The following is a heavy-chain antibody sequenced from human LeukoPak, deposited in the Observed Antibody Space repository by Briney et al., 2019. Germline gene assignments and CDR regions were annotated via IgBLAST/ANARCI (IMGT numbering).Heavy chain of an antibody. J-gene: IGHJ5*02. V-gene: IGHV4-4*07. CDR3: ARGLHPLGWFDP. CDR1: GGSISNYY. CDR2: IYTSGST. D-gene: IGHD4-11*01. Sequence: SETLSLTCTVSGGSISNYYWSWIRQPAGKGLEWIGRIYTSGSTNYNPSLKSRVTMSVDTSKNQFSLKLSSVTAADTAVYYCARGLHPLGWFDPWGQGTLVTVSS.